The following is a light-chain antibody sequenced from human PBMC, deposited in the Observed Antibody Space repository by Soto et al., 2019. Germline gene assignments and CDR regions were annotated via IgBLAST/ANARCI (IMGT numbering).Light chain of an antibody. J-gene: IGLJ2*01. CDR2: EVS. V-gene: IGLV2-8*01. Sequence: QSALTQPPSASGSPGQSVTISCTGTSSDVGGYNYVSWYQQHPDKAPTLIIYEVSKRPSGVPDRFSGSKSGNTASLTVSGLQADDEADYYCSSYAGSARILFGGGTKLIVL. CDR3: SSYAGSARIL. CDR1: SSDVGGYNY.